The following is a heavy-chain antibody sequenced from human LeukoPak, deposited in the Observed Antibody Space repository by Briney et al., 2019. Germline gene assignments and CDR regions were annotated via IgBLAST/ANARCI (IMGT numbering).Heavy chain of an antibody. J-gene: IGHJ6*03. D-gene: IGHD3-10*01. CDR1: GFTFSSYG. V-gene: IGHV3-30*02. Sequence: GGSLRLSCAASGFTFSSYGMHWVRQAPGKGLEWVAFIRYDGSNKYYADSVKGRFTISRDNSKNTLYLQMNSLRAEDTAVYYCAREDYGSGSYYYYYYYYMDVWGKGTTVTISS. CDR2: IRYDGSNK. CDR3: AREDYGSGSYYYYYYYYMDV.